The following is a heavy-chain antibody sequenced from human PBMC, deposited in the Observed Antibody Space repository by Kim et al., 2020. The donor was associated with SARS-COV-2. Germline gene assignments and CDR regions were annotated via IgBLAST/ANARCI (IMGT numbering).Heavy chain of an antibody. CDR2: IYYSGST. V-gene: IGHV4-59*01. J-gene: IGHJ6*02. D-gene: IGHD3-10*01. CDR1: GGSISSYY. CDR3: ARSPMRPVWGFGELRVHPYYYGMDV. Sequence: SETLSLTCTVSGGSISSYYWSWIRQPPGKGLEWIGYIYYSGSTNYNPSLKSRVTISVDTSKNQFSLKLSSVTAADTAVYYCARSPMRPVWGFGELRVHPYYYGMDVWGQGTTVTVSS.